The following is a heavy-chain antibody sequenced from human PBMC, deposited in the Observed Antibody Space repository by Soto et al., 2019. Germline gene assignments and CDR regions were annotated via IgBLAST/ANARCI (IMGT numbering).Heavy chain of an antibody. J-gene: IGHJ4*02. CDR2: INPYNGNT. CDR3: ARGCIAVTTHLCY. V-gene: IGHV1-18*01. Sequence: ASVKVSCKAFGYTFNTYGIPWVRQAPGQGLEWMGWINPYNGNTKFAQKLQDRVTMTTATSTSTAYMELASLRSDDTAVYYCARGCIAVTTHLCYWGQGTLVTVSS. D-gene: IGHD4-17*01. CDR1: GYTFNTYG.